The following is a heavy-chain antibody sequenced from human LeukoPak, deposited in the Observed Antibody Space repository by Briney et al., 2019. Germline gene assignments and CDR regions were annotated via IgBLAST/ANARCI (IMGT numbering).Heavy chain of an antibody. Sequence: SVKVSCKASGGTFSSYAISWVRQAPGQGLEWMGGIIPIFGTANYAQKFQGRVTITADESTSTAYMELSSLRSEDTAVYYCATAGYGDYEGVSDAFDIWGQGTMVTISS. CDR2: IIPIFGTA. D-gene: IGHD4-17*01. J-gene: IGHJ3*02. CDR1: GGTFSSYA. CDR3: ATAGYGDYEGVSDAFDI. V-gene: IGHV1-69*13.